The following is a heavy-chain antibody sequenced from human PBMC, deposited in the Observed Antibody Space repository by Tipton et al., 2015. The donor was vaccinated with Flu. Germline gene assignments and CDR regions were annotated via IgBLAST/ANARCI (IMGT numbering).Heavy chain of an antibody. D-gene: IGHD6-19*01. V-gene: IGHV3-66*01. J-gene: IGHJ5*02. CDR2: LYSGGST. Sequence: SLRLSCTASGFTVSSNYMSWVRQAPGKGLEWVSVLYSGGSTYYAGSVKGRFTISRDNSKNTLYLQMNSLRAEDTAVYYCARVGYSSGWYRAWGQGTLVTVSS. CDR1: GFTVSSNY. CDR3: ARVGYSSGWYRA.